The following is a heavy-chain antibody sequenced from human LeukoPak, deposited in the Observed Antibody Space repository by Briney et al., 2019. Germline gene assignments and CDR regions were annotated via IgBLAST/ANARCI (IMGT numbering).Heavy chain of an antibody. CDR1: GGSFSGYY. CDR2: INHSGNT. J-gene: IGHJ6*04. V-gene: IGHV4-34*01. Sequence: SETLSLTCAVYGGSFSGYYWSWIRQPPGKGLEWIGEINHSGNTNYNPSLKSRVTITVDTSKNQFSLNLTSVTAADTAAYYCARDPPSLPYFAWSPTYGMDVWGKGTTVTVSS. D-gene: IGHD3-9*01. CDR3: ARDPPSLPYFAWSPTYGMDV.